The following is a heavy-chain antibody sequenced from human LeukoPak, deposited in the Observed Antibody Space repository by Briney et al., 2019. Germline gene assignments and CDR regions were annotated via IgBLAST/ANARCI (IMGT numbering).Heavy chain of an antibody. CDR3: AGRESDGSGSRTFDY. D-gene: IGHD3-10*01. CDR1: GGSFSGYY. CDR2: INHSGST. Sequence: SETLSLTCAIYGGSFSGYYWSWIRQPPGKGLEWIGEINHSGSTNYSPSLKSRVTISVDTSKNQFSLKLSSVTAADTAVYYCAGRESDGSGSRTFDYWGQGTLVTVSS. V-gene: IGHV4-34*01. J-gene: IGHJ4*02.